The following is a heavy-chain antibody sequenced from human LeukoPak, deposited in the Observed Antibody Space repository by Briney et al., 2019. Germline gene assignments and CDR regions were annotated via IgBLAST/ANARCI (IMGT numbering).Heavy chain of an antibody. D-gene: IGHD1-1*01. Sequence: PGGSLRLSCAASGFTFTNFWMNWVRHTPGKGLMWVSRIQTDGSTSYAESVKGRFTISRDNAKNTVYLQMNTLSAEDTAIYYCARGLHWNDFNWFDSWGQGTLVTVSS. CDR2: IQTDGST. V-gene: IGHV3-74*01. CDR3: ARGLHWNDFNWFDS. J-gene: IGHJ5*01. CDR1: GFTFTNFW.